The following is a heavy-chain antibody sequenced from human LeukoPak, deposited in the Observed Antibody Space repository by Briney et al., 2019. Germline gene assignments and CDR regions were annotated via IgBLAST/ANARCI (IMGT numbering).Heavy chain of an antibody. V-gene: IGHV1-69*02. Sequence: SVKVSCKASGGTFSRYTISWVRQAPGQGLEWMGRIIPILGIANYAQKFQGRVTITADKSTSTAYMELSSLRSEDTAVYYCARAGDSSGYWAPFDYWGQGTLVTVSS. D-gene: IGHD3-22*01. CDR1: GGTFSRYT. CDR2: IIPILGIA. J-gene: IGHJ4*02. CDR3: ARAGDSSGYWAPFDY.